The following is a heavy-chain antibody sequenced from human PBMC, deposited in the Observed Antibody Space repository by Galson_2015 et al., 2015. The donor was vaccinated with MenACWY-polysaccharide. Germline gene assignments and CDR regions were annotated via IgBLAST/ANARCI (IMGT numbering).Heavy chain of an antibody. D-gene: IGHD4-17*01. CDR1: EFTFSSYA. CDR3: AGDPKQKVTTVPTGRFDY. J-gene: IGHJ4*02. V-gene: IGHV7-4-1*02. CDR2: IKTSTGYP. Sequence: SVKDSCKASEFTFSSYAMNWGRQAPGQGLERMGWIKTSTGYPPYAQGLTGRVDFSLDASVRTAYLQSSSLKAEDTAVYYCAGDPKQKVTTVPTGRFDYWGQGTLVTVSS.